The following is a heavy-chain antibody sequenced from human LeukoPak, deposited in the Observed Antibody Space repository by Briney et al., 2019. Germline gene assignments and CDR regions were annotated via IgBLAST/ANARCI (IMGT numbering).Heavy chain of an antibody. CDR3: AKDPRPIAVAGFDY. CDR1: GFSFSSYG. CDR2: ISGSGGST. J-gene: IGHJ4*02. Sequence: GGSLRLSCAASGFSFSSYGMHWVRQAPGKGLEWVSAISGSGGSTYYADSVKGRFTISRDNSHNTLYLQMNSLRAEDTAVYYCAKDPRPIAVAGFDYWGQGTLVTVSS. V-gene: IGHV3-23*01. D-gene: IGHD6-19*01.